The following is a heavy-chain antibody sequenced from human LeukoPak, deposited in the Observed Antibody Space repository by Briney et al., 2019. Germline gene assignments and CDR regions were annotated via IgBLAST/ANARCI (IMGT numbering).Heavy chain of an antibody. V-gene: IGHV3-30*18. Sequence: PGGSLRLSCAASGFTFNNLGMHWVRQAPGKGLEWVAVISSDGNDKYYANAVKGRFTISRDNSMNTLYLQMSSLRVEDTAIYYCAKDLTTLTLGKDYWGQGTLVTVSS. D-gene: IGHD4-17*01. CDR2: ISSDGNDK. J-gene: IGHJ4*02. CDR3: AKDLTTLTLGKDY. CDR1: GFTFNNLG.